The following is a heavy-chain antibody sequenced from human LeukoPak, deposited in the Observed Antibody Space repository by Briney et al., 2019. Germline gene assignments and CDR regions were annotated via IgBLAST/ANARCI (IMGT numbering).Heavy chain of an antibody. V-gene: IGHV1-69*06. Sequence: GASVKVSCKASGGTFSSYAISWVRQAPGQGLEWMGGIIPIFGTANYAQKFQGRVTITADKSTSTAYMELSSLRSEDTAVYYCARANLRWLQWGYFDYWGQGTLVTVSS. D-gene: IGHD5-24*01. J-gene: IGHJ4*02. CDR3: ARANLRWLQWGYFDY. CDR1: GGTFSSYA. CDR2: IIPIFGTA.